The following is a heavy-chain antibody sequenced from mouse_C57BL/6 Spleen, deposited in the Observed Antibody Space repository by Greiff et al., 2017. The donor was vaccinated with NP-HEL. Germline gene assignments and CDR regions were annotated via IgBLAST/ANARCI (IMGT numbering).Heavy chain of an antibody. J-gene: IGHJ1*03. CDR1: GFTFSDYG. Sequence: EVKLVESGGGLVKPGGSLKLSCAASGFTFSDYGMHWVRQAPEKGLEWVAYISSGSSTIYYADTVKGRFTISRDNAKNTLFLQMHSLRSEDTAMYYCARGRLGSSPWYFDVWGTGTTVTVSS. CDR3: ARGRLGSSPWYFDV. CDR2: ISSGSSTI. V-gene: IGHV5-17*01. D-gene: IGHD1-1*01.